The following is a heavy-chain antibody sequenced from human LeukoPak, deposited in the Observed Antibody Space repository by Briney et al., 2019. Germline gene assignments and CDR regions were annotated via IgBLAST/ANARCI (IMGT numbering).Heavy chain of an antibody. CDR3: ASPPYYYYYMDV. CDR1: GFTFSSYE. V-gene: IGHV3-48*03. J-gene: IGHJ6*03. CDR2: ISSSGSTI. Sequence: PGGSLRLSCAASGFTFSSYEMNWVRHAPGKGLEWVSYISSSGSTIYYADSVKGRFTIYRDNAKNSLYLQMNSLRAEDTAVYYCASPPYYYYYMDVWGKGTTVTVSS.